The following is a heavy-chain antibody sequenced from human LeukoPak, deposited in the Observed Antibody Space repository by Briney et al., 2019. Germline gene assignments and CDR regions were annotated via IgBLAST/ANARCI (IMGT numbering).Heavy chain of an antibody. CDR1: GFAFSSYG. J-gene: IGHJ6*02. D-gene: IGHD6-13*01. Sequence: GRSLRLFCASSGFAFSSYGMHRARQAPGKGLEWVAVIWYDGSNKYYADSVKGRFTISRDNSKNTLYLQMNSLRAEDTAVYYCARQQQLVYFYYGMDVWGQGTTVTVSS. V-gene: IGHV3-33*01. CDR2: IWYDGSNK. CDR3: ARQQQLVYFYYGMDV.